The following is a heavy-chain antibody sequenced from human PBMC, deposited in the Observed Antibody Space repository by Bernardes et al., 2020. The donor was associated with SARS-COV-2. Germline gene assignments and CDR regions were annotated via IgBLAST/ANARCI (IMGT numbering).Heavy chain of an antibody. Sequence: VGPLRRSCAASGFTFRSSSMNWVRQAPGTGLAWVSSISSSSSYIYYADSVKGRFTISRDNAKNSLYLQMNSLRAEDTAVYYCARDPIVGATSATFDYWGQGTLVTVSS. CDR3: ARDPIVGATSATFDY. CDR2: ISSSSSYI. V-gene: IGHV3-21*01. CDR1: GFTFRSSS. J-gene: IGHJ4*02. D-gene: IGHD1-26*01.